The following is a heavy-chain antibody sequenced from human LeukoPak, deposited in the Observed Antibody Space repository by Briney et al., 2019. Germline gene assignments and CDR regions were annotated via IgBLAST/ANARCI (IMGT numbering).Heavy chain of an antibody. CDR1: GFTFRRYG. D-gene: IGHD3-16*01. Sequence: GGSLRLSCAASGFTFRRYGMHWVRQAQGKGLEWVAIIWNDGSNKYYADFVKGRFTISRDNSKNTLDLQMNSLRDEDTAVYYCASDGYSGLGDYWGQGTLVTVSS. CDR3: ASDGYSGLGDY. CDR2: IWNDGSNK. V-gene: IGHV3-33*01. J-gene: IGHJ4*02.